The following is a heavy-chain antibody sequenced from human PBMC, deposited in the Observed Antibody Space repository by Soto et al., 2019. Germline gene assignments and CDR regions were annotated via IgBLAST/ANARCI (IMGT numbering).Heavy chain of an antibody. V-gene: IGHV1-3*01. CDR1: GYTFTSYA. D-gene: IGHD6-13*01. CDR2: INAGNGNT. CDR3: ARVRQQLFGDYYYDMDV. J-gene: IGHJ6*03. Sequence: QVQLVQSGAEVKKPGASVKVSCKASGYTFTSYAMHWVRQAPGQRLEWMGWINAGNGNTKYSQKFQGRVTITRDTSASTAYMELSSLRSEDTAVYYGARVRQQLFGDYYYDMDVWGKGTTVTVSS.